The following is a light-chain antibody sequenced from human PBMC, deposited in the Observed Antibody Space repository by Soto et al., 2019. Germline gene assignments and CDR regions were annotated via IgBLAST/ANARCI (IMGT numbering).Light chain of an antibody. CDR1: QNIFTY. J-gene: IGKJ1*01. V-gene: IGKV1-39*01. CDR2: AAS. Sequence: DIQMTQSPSSLSASVGDRVTISCRASQNIFTYLNWYQQKPGKAPNLLIFAASTLRSGVPSRFSVSGSGTDFTLTLSSLRREDFATYHCQQSYSAPLTFGQGTKVEIK. CDR3: QQSYSAPLT.